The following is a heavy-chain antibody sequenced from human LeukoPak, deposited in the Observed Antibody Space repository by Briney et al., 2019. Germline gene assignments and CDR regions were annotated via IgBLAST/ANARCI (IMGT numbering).Heavy chain of an antibody. CDR1: GYTFTSYG. CDR3: ARYSGYDRCFDY. Sequence: ASVKVSCKASGYTFTSYGISWVRQAPGQGLEWMGWINPNSGGTNYAQKFQGRVTMTRDTSISTAYMELSRLRSDDTAVYYCARYSGYDRCFDYWGQGTLVTVSS. CDR2: INPNSGGT. D-gene: IGHD5-12*01. V-gene: IGHV1-2*02. J-gene: IGHJ4*02.